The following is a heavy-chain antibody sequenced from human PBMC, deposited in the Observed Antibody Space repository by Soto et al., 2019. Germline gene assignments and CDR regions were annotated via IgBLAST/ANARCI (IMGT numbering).Heavy chain of an antibody. V-gene: IGHV4-31*03. CDR3: ARGSLEWLPYGMDV. D-gene: IGHD3-3*01. CDR2: IYYSGST. J-gene: IGHJ6*02. CDR1: GGSISSGGYY. Sequence: QVQLQESGPGLVKPSQTLSLTCTVSGGSISSGGYYWSWIRQHPGKGLEWIGYIYYSGSTYYNPSLKSRLTISVDTSKNQFSLKLSSVTAADTAVYYCARGSLEWLPYGMDVWGQGTTVTVSS.